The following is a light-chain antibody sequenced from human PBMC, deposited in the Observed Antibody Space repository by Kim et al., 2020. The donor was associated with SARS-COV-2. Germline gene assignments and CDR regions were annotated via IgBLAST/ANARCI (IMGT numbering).Light chain of an antibody. V-gene: IGKV1-39*01. CDR3: LQTFSTPLT. J-gene: IGKJ4*01. CDR2: SAS. Sequence: LSASIGDRVIITCRASQHIFRYLNWYQQKPGTVPKLLIYSASTLQSGVPARFSGSGSGTDFSLTISSLQPDDFATYYCLQTFSTPLTFGGGTKLEI. CDR1: QHIFRY.